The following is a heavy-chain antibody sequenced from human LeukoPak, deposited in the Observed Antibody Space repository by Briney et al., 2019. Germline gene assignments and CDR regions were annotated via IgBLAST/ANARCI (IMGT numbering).Heavy chain of an antibody. CDR2: INHSGTT. J-gene: IGHJ6*03. CDR1: GGSFSGYY. V-gene: IGHV4-34*01. CDR3: ARGVIDYSNSYYYYYYMDV. Sequence: PSETLSLTCAVYGGSFSGYYWSWIRQPPGKGLEWIGEINHSGTTNYHPSLKSRVTLSVDTSRNQFSLKLSSVTAADTAVYYCARGVIDYSNSYYYYYYMDVWGKGTTVTVSS. D-gene: IGHD4-11*01.